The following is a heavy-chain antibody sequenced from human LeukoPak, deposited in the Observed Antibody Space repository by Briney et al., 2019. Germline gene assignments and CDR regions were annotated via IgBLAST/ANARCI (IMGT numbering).Heavy chain of an antibody. CDR2: ISGSGGST. V-gene: IGHV3-23*01. CDR1: GFTFSSYA. Sequence: GGSLRLSCAASGFTFSSYAMSWVRQAPGKGLEWVSAISGSGGSTYYADSVKGRFTISRDNSKYTLYLQTNSLRAEDTAVYYCAKVPGXXXSYYGMDVWGQGTTVTV. CDR3: AKVPGXXXSYYGMDV. J-gene: IGHJ6*02.